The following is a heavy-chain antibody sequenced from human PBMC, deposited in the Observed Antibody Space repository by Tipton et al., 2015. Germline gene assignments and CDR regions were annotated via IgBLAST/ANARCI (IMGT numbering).Heavy chain of an antibody. CDR2: ISFSDTT. D-gene: IGHD2-2*02. J-gene: IGHJ5*02. V-gene: IGHV4-61*01. Sequence: TLSLTCTVSGGSVSSGTYYWSWIRQPPGKGLEWIGYISFSDTTHYNPSLKSRITISLNTSKNQFSLKMSSVTAADTAIYYCAGGAYTYNWFDPWGQGTLVTVSS. CDR3: AGGAYTYNWFDP. CDR1: GGSVSSGTYY.